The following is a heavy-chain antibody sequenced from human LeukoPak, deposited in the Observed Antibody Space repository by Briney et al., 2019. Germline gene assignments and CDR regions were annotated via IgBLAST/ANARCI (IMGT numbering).Heavy chain of an antibody. CDR1: GFTFSSYA. Sequence: GGSLRLSCAASGFTFSSYAMSWVRQAPGKGLEWVSAISGSGGSTYYADSVKGRFTISRDNSKNTLYLQINSLRAEDTAVYYCANTMPKYCGGDCYPWYFDYWGQGTLVTVSS. CDR2: ISGSGGST. V-gene: IGHV3-23*01. CDR3: ANTMPKYCGGDCYPWYFDY. D-gene: IGHD2-21*02. J-gene: IGHJ4*02.